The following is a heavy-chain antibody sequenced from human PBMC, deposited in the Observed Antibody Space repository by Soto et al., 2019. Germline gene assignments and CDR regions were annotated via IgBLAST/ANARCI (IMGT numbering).Heavy chain of an antibody. CDR1: GFTFSSYW. CDR3: ARDPSRLTYYDSSGYYYDAFDI. Sequence: EVQLVESGGGLVQPGGSLRLSCAASGFTFSSYWMHWVRQAPGKGLVWVSRINSDGSSTSYADSVKGRFTISRDNAKNTLYLQMNSLRAEDTAVYYCARDPSRLTYYDSSGYYYDAFDIWGQGTMVTVSS. D-gene: IGHD3-22*01. J-gene: IGHJ3*02. V-gene: IGHV3-74*01. CDR2: INSDGSST.